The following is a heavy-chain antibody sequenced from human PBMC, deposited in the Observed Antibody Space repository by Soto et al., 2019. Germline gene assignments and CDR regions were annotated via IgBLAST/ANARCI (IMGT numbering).Heavy chain of an antibody. D-gene: IGHD2-21*02. CDR1: GFTFSSYG. J-gene: IGHJ6*03. CDR2: IWYDGSNK. CDR3: ARGSDPTEQYYYYYMDV. Sequence: GGSLRLSCAASGFTFSSYGMHWVRQAPGKGLEWVAVIWYDGSNKYYADSVKGRFTISRDNSKNTLYLQMNSLRAEDTAVYYCARGSDPTEQYYYYYMDVWGKGTTVTVSS. V-gene: IGHV3-33*01.